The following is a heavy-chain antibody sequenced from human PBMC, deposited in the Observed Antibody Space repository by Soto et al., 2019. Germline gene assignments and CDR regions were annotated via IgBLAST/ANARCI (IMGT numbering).Heavy chain of an antibody. V-gene: IGHV3-7*01. J-gene: IGHJ6*02. CDR2: IHQDGNEK. CDR3: AGGNALDV. CDR1: RFTFSTYW. Sequence: PGGSLRLSCAASRFTFSTYWMTWGRLTPGKGLEWVANIHQDGNEKYYMDSVKGRFTISRDNAKNSLHLQMTSLRAEDTAVYYCAGGNALDVWGQGTTVTVSS.